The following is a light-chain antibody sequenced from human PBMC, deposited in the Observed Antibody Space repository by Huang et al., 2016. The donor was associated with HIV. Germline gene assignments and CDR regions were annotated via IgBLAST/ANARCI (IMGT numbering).Light chain of an antibody. J-gene: IGKJ1*01. CDR2: GAS. V-gene: IGKV3-20*01. CDR3: QLYGSSPGT. Sequence: EIVLTQSPGTLSLSPGERATLSCRASQSVSSSYLAWYQQKPGQAPRRLISGASSRATGIPDFTLTISRLEPEDFAVYYCQLYGSSPGTFGQGTKVEIK. CDR1: QSVSSSY.